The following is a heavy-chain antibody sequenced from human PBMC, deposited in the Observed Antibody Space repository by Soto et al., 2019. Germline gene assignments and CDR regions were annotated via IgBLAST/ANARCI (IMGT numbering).Heavy chain of an antibody. CDR2: IYRTGST. Sequence: SETLSLTCAVSGGSFTSNNWWTWVRQPPGQGLEWIGEIYRTGSTNYNPSLKSRVTISLDKSENQFSLKVTSLTAADTAVYYCASRDPGTSVDYWGQGTLVTVPS. D-gene: IGHD1-7*01. CDR3: ASRDPGTSVDY. V-gene: IGHV4-4*02. CDR1: GGSFTSNNW. J-gene: IGHJ4*02.